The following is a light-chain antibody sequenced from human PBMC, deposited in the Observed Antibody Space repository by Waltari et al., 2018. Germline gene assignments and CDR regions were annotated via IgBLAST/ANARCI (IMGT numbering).Light chain of an antibody. V-gene: IGLV3-21*04. J-gene: IGLJ3*02. Sequence: SYVLSQPPSVSVAPGETARITCEENNIGTKSVRSYKQGPGQAPELVLYYDSDRPSGIPERFSGFNAGDTAILTISRVEAGDEAVYYCQVWDSSSDHRVFGGGTKVTVL. CDR1: NIGTKS. CDR2: YDS. CDR3: QVWDSSSDHRV.